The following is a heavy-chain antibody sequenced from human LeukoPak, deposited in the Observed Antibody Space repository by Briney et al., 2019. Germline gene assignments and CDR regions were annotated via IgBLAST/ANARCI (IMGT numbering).Heavy chain of an antibody. CDR3: AKDPLDFWSGYYGYYFDY. J-gene: IGHJ4*02. CDR1: GFTFSSYA. Sequence: GGSLRLSCAASGFTFSSYAMSWVRQAPGKGLEWVSAISGSGGSTYYADSVKGRFTISRDNSKNTLYLQMNSLRAEDTAVYYCAKDPLDFWSGYYGYYFDYWGQGALVTVSS. D-gene: IGHD3-3*01. CDR2: ISGSGGST. V-gene: IGHV3-23*01.